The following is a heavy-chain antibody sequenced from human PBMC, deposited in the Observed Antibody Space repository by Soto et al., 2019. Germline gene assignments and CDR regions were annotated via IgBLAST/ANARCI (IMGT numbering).Heavy chain of an antibody. Sequence: QVQLVESGGGVVQPGRSLRLSCAASGFTFSSYGMHWVRQAPGKGLEWVAVIWYDGSNKYYADSVKGRFTISRDNSKNTLYLQMNSLRAEDTAVYYCARRGWELLAFDIWGQGTMVTVSS. CDR1: GFTFSSYG. V-gene: IGHV3-33*01. CDR3: ARRGWELLAFDI. D-gene: IGHD1-26*01. J-gene: IGHJ3*02. CDR2: IWYDGSNK.